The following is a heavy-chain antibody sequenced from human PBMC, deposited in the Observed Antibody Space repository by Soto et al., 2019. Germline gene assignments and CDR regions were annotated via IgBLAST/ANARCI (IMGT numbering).Heavy chain of an antibody. V-gene: IGHV4-30-2*05. CDR2: IYHSGST. J-gene: IGHJ4*02. Sequence: SETLSLTCAVSGGSISGGGYSWSWIRQPPGKGLEWIGYIYHSGSTYYNPSLKSRVTISVDTSKNQFSLKLNSVTAADTAVYFCAREDIVARLDYWGQGTQVTVSS. CDR3: AREDIVARLDY. D-gene: IGHD5-12*01. CDR1: GGSISGGGYS.